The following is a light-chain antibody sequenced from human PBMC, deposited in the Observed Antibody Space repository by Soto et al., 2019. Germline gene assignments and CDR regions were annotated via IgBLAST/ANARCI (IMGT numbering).Light chain of an antibody. Sequence: QSALTQPASVSGSPGQSITISCTGSTSDALSYDAVSWYQYVPGKAPKLIIYEGNKRPSGVSNRFSGARSGNMASLTISGLQAEDEADYYCCSYVYTNNWVFGGGTKVTVL. J-gene: IGLJ3*02. CDR3: CSYVYTNNWV. CDR1: TSDALSYDA. CDR2: EGN. V-gene: IGLV2-23*01.